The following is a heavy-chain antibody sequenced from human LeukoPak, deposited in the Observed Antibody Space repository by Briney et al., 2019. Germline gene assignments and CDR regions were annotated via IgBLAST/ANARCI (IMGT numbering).Heavy chain of an antibody. J-gene: IGHJ4*02. V-gene: IGHV4-30-4*08. CDR1: GGSISSGDYY. CDR3: ARQWKQLWYVDY. CDR2: IYYSGST. Sequence: SQTLSLTCTVSGGSISSGDYYWSWIRQPPGKGLEWIGYIYYSGSTYYNASLKSRVTISVDTSKNQFSLNLSSVTAADTAVYYCARQWKQLWYVDYWGQGTLVTVSS. D-gene: IGHD5-18*01.